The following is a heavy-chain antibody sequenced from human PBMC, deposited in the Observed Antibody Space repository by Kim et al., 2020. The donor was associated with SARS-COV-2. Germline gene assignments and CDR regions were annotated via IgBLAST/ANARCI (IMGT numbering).Heavy chain of an antibody. V-gene: IGHV3-43*01. CDR2: ISWDGGST. D-gene: IGHD5-18*01. CDR1: GFTFDDYT. Sequence: GGSLRLSCAASGFTFDDYTMHWVRQAPGKGLESLSLISWDGGSTYYADSVKGRFTISRDNSKNSLYLQMNSLRTEDTALYYCAKGSGYSYGYYYYYGMDVWGQGTTVTVSS. CDR3: AKGSGYSYGYYYYYGMDV. J-gene: IGHJ6*02.